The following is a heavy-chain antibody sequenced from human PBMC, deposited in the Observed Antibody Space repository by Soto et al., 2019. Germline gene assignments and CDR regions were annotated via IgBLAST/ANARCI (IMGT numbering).Heavy chain of an antibody. D-gene: IGHD3-9*01. CDR3: ARARGRYFDWLPPPYYYYGMDV. V-gene: IGHV4-30-4*01. CDR1: GGSISSGDYY. J-gene: IGHJ6*02. Sequence: PSETLSLTCTVSGGSISSGDYYWSWIRQPPGKGLEWIGYIYYSGSTYYNPSLKSRVTISVDTSKNQFSLKLSSVTAADTAVYYCARARGRYFDWLPPPYYYYGMDVWGQGTTVTVSS. CDR2: IYYSGST.